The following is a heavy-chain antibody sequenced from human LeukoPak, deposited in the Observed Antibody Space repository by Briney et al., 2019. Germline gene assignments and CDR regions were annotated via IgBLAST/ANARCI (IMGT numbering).Heavy chain of an antibody. Sequence: SETLSLTCTVSGGSINNYYWSWIRQPPGKGLEWIGYIYYTGSTNYNPSLKSRVTMSVDTSKNQFSLNLQSVTPEDTAVYYCARNLIPEQLVVNFWGQGTLVTVSS. J-gene: IGHJ4*02. CDR1: GGSINNYY. CDR3: ARNLIPEQLVVNF. CDR2: IYYTGST. D-gene: IGHD6-13*01. V-gene: IGHV4-59*01.